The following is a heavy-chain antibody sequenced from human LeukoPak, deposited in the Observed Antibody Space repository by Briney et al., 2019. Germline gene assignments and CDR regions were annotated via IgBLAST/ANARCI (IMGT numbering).Heavy chain of an antibody. V-gene: IGHV3-48*01. CDR2: ISSSSSTI. J-gene: IGHJ6*03. D-gene: IGHD1-26*01. Sequence: TGGSLRLSCAASGFTFSSYSMNWVRQAPGKGLEWVSYISSSSSTIYYADSVKGRFTISRDNAKNSLYLQMNSLRAEDTALYYCARVISWELLWVDSPYYYMDVWGKGTTVTVSS. CDR3: ARVISWELLWVDSPYYYMDV. CDR1: GFTFSSYS.